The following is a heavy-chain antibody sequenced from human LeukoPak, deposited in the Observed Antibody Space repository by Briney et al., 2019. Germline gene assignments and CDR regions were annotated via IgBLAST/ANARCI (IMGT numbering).Heavy chain of an antibody. CDR3: AKDVGKWESLHFFDY. Sequence: GGSLRLSCLTSGFTFSTNTMSWVRQAPGKGLEWISGISGSGASTYYADSVTGRFTISRDNSRNTLYLQMNSLRGDDTAVYYCAKDVGKWESLHFFDYWGQGTLVTVSS. D-gene: IGHD1-26*01. CDR1: GFTFSTNT. V-gene: IGHV3-23*01. CDR2: ISGSGAST. J-gene: IGHJ4*02.